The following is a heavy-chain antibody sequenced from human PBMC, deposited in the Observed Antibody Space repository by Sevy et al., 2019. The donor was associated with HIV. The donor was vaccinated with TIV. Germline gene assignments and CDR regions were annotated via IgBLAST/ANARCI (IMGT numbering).Heavy chain of an antibody. D-gene: IGHD6-13*01. Sequence: GGSLRLSCAASGFTFSSYWMSWVRQAPGKGLEWVANIKQDGSEKYYVDSVKGRFTSSRDNAKNSLYLQMNGLRAEEKDVYYCARIVAAAGGEFDYWGQGTLVTVSS. V-gene: IGHV3-7*01. CDR2: IKQDGSEK. CDR1: GFTFSSYW. CDR3: ARIVAAAGGEFDY. J-gene: IGHJ4*02.